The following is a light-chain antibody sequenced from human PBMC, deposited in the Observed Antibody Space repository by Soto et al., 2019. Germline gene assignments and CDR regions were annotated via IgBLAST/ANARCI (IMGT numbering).Light chain of an antibody. Sequence: EIVVTQSPGILSVSPGDRATLSCRASQSVGRNLAWYQQKPGQAPTLLIYAASIRAPGLPARFSGSGSGTDFTLTISSLQSEDFAVYYCQEYSKWPLFTFGPGTRVDIK. CDR3: QEYSKWPLFT. J-gene: IGKJ3*01. CDR2: AAS. CDR1: QSVGRN. V-gene: IGKV3-15*01.